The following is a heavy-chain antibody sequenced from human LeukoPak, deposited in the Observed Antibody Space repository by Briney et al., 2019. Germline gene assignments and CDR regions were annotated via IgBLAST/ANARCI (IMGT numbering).Heavy chain of an antibody. J-gene: IGHJ5*02. CDR3: ARQSRNWFDP. CDR2: IYNSGST. Sequence: PSQTLSLTCTVSGGSISSDDYYWSWIRQPPGKGLEWIGHIYNSGSTFYNPSLRSRVTISLDTSKNQFSLKLSSVTAADTAVYYCARQSRNWFDPWGQGTLVTVSS. CDR1: GGSISSDDYY. V-gene: IGHV4-30-4*01.